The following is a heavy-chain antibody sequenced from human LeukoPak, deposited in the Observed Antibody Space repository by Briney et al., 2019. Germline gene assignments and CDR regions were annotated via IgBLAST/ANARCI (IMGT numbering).Heavy chain of an antibody. CDR3: ARGLYDYYFDY. D-gene: IGHD3-3*01. CDR1: GGSISSTIYY. CDR2: IYTTGST. V-gene: IGHV4-39*07. J-gene: IGHJ4*02. Sequence: SETLSLTCTVSGGSISSTIYYWGWIRQPPGKGLEWIGRIYTTGSTNYNPSLKNRVTMSVDTSKTQFSLKLRSVTAADTAVYYCARGLYDYYFDYWGQGTLVTVSS.